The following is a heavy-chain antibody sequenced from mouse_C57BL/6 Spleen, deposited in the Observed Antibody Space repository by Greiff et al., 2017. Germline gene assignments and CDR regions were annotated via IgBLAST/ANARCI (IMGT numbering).Heavy chain of an antibody. D-gene: IGHD1-1*01. CDR1: GYTFTGYW. V-gene: IGHV1-9*01. CDR2: ILPGSGST. CDR3: ASWTTVDYYAMDY. J-gene: IGHJ4*01. Sequence: QVQLQQSGAELMKPGASVKLSCKATGYTFTGYWIEWVKQRPGHGLEWIGEILPGSGSTNYNEKFKGKATFTADTSSNTTYMQLSSLTTEDSAIYFCASWTTVDYYAMDYWGQGTSVTVSS.